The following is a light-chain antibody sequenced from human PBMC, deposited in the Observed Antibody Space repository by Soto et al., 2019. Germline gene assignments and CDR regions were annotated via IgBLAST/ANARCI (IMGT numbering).Light chain of an antibody. V-gene: IGLV2-8*01. Sequence: QSALTQPPSASGSPGQSVTISCTGPSSDVGGYNFVSWYQQHPGKAPKFMIYEVSKRPSGVPDRFSGSKSGNMASLTVSGLQAEDEADYYCSSYAGGIKWVFGGGTKLTVL. CDR1: SSDVGGYNF. J-gene: IGLJ3*02. CDR2: EVS. CDR3: SSYAGGIKWV.